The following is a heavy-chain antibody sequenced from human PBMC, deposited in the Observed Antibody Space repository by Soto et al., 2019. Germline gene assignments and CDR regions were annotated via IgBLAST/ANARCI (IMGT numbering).Heavy chain of an antibody. V-gene: IGHV3-23*01. CDR2: ISGSGGST. CDR3: AKGVVAAATNRTSDY. D-gene: IGHD2-15*01. J-gene: IGHJ4*02. Sequence: GGSLRLSCAASGFTFSSYAMSWVRQAPGKGLEWVSAISGSGGSTYYADSVKGRFTISRDNSKNTLYLQMNSLRAEDTALYYCAKGVVAAATNRTSDYWGRGTLVTVSS. CDR1: GFTFSSYA.